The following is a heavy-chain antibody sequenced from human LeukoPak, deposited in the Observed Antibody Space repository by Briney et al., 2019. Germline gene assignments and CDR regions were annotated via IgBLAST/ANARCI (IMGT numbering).Heavy chain of an antibody. CDR3: ARDSSWGLFDY. Sequence: SETLSLTCTVSGGSISSYYWSWIRQPPGKGLEWIGYIYYSGSTNYNPSLKSRVTISVDTSKNQFSLKLSFVTAADTAVYYCARDSSWGLFDYWGQGTLVTVSS. V-gene: IGHV4-59*01. CDR1: GGSISSYY. CDR2: IYYSGST. D-gene: IGHD6-13*01. J-gene: IGHJ4*02.